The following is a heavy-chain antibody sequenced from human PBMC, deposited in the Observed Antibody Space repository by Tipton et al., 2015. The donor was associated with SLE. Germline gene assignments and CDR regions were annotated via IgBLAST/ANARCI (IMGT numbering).Heavy chain of an antibody. J-gene: IGHJ3*02. Sequence: SLRLSCAASGFTFSSYAMSWVRQAPGKGLEWVSAISGSGGSTYYADSVKGRFTISRDNSKNTLYLQMNSLRAEDTAVYYCAKEGYYGSGAGYAFDIWGKATMSPVPS. D-gene: IGHD3-10*01. CDR3: AKEGYYGSGAGYAFDI. CDR1: GFTFSSYA. CDR2: ISGSGGST. V-gene: IGHV3-23*01.